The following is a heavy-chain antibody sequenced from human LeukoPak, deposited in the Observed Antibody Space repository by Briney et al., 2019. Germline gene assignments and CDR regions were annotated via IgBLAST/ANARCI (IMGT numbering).Heavy chain of an antibody. CDR1: GSTFNNYA. V-gene: IGHV3-23*01. Sequence: GGSLRLSCAASGSTFNNYALTWVRQTPGKGLECVSAISRDNSKNTLYLQMNSLRVEDTAVYFCARDPGAFPYFFDCWGQGTLVTVSS. J-gene: IGHJ4*02. CDR3: ARDPGAFPYFFDC. D-gene: IGHD4/OR15-4a*01.